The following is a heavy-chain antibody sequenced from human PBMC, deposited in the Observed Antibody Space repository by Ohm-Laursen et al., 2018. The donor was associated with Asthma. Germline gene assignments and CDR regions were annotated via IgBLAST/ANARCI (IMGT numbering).Heavy chain of an antibody. CDR2: IYYSGST. CDR1: GGSISSGGYY. V-gene: IGHV4-31*03. CDR3: ARHYHYYGSGSYSPHYFDY. J-gene: IGHJ4*02. Sequence: TLSLTCSVSGGSISSGGYYWSWIRQHPGKGLEWIGYIYYSGSTYYNPSLKSRVTISVDTSKNQFSLKLSSVTAADTAVYYCARHYHYYGSGSYSPHYFDYWGQGTLVTVSS. D-gene: IGHD3-10*01.